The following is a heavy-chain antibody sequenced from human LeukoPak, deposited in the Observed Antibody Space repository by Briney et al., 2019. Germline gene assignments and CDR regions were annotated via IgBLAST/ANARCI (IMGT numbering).Heavy chain of an antibody. V-gene: IGHV3-72*01. Sequence: GGSLRLSCAASGFTFSDHYMDWVRQAPGKGLEWVGRVRNGANGYTTEHAASVKGRFTISRDDSKNSLYLQMNSLKTEDTAVFYCARAGVAATLDYWGQGTLVTVSS. CDR2: VRNGANGYTT. D-gene: IGHD2-15*01. J-gene: IGHJ4*02. CDR1: GFTFSDHY. CDR3: ARAGVAATLDY.